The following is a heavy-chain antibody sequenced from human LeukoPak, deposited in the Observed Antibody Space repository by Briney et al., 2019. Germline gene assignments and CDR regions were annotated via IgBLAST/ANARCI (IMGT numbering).Heavy chain of an antibody. CDR1: GGSISSGDYY. Sequence: SETLSLTCTVSGGSISSGDYYWSWIRQPPGKGLEWIGYIYYSGSTYYNPSLKSRVTISVDTSKNQFSLKLSSVTAADTAVYYCASIVVVPAAIKRRDYYYYYYMDVWGKGTTVTVSS. CDR3: ASIVVVPAAIKRRDYYYYYYMDV. V-gene: IGHV4-30-4*08. J-gene: IGHJ6*03. D-gene: IGHD2-2*02. CDR2: IYYSGST.